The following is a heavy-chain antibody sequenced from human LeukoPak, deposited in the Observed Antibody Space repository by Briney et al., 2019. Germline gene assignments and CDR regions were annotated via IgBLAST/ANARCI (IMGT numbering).Heavy chain of an antibody. CDR2: IIPIFGTA. CDR1: GGTFSSYA. J-gene: IGHJ5*02. D-gene: IGHD5-24*01. Sequence: WASVKVSCKASGGTFSSYAISWVRQAPGQGLEWMGGIIPIFGTANYAQKFQGRVTITTDESTSTAYMELSSLRSEDTAVYYCSRGPTIRGRWFDPWGQGTLVTVSS. CDR3: SRGPTIRGRWFDP. V-gene: IGHV1-69*05.